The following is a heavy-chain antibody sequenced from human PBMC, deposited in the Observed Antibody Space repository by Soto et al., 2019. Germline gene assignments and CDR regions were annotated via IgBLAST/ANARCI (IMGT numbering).Heavy chain of an antibody. D-gene: IGHD3-22*01. CDR2: ISAYNGNT. CDR3: ARAHYYDSSGYYPAFDY. V-gene: IGHV1-18*01. J-gene: IGHJ4*02. Sequence: QVQLVQSGAEVKKPGASVKVSCKASGYTFTSYGIIWVRQAPGQGLEWMGWISAYNGNTNYAQKLQGRVTMTTDTSTSTAYMELRSLRSDDTAVYYCARAHYYDSSGYYPAFDYWGQGTLVTVSS. CDR1: GYTFTSYG.